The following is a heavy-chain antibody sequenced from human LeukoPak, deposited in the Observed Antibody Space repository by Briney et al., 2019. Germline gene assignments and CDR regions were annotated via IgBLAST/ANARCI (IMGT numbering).Heavy chain of an antibody. CDR3: ASLSSGGYSYGGFDY. CDR1: GGSISSGGYY. J-gene: IGHJ4*02. CDR2: IYYSGST. V-gene: IGHV4-31*03. D-gene: IGHD5-18*01. Sequence: SQTLSLTCIVSGGSISSGGYYWSWIRHHPGKGLEWIGYIYYSGSTYYNPSLKSRLTISVDTSKNQFSLKLSSVTAADTAVYYCASLSSGGYSYGGFDYWGQGTLVTVSS.